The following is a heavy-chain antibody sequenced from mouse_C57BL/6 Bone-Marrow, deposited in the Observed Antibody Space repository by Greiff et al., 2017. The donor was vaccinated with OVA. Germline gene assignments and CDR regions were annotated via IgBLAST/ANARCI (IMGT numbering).Heavy chain of an antibody. D-gene: IGHD1-1*01. Sequence: EVQGVESGGGLVKPGGSLKLSCAASGFTFSDYGMHWVRQAPEKGLEWVAYISSGSSTIYYADPVKGRFTIYRDNAKNTLFLQITSLRSEDTAMYYCARYGQRGQGTLVTVSA. CDR1: GFTFSDYG. J-gene: IGHJ3*01. CDR3: ARYGQ. CDR2: ISSGSSTI. V-gene: IGHV5-17*01.